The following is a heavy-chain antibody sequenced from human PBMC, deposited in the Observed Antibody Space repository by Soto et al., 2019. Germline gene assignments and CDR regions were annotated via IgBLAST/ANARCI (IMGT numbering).Heavy chain of an antibody. CDR2: CSAYNGNT. Sequence: QVQLVQSGAEVKKPGASVKVSCKASGYTFTSYGISWVRQAPGQGLEWMGWCSAYNGNTNYAQMFQGRVSMTTDSSXXTAYLDLRCLSLYGTAFYDGARTACNCGYYRDVDYGGQGTLVTVSS. V-gene: IGHV1-18*01. CDR3: ARTACNCGYYRDVDY. CDR1: GYTFTSYG. D-gene: IGHD3-3*01. J-gene: IGHJ4*02.